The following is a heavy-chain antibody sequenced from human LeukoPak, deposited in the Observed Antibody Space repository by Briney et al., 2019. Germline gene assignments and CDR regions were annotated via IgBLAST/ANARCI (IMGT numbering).Heavy chain of an antibody. Sequence: GASVKVSCKASGYTFTSYYMHWVRQAPGQGLEWMGIINPSGGSTSYAQKFQGRVTMTRDTSTSTVYMELSSLRSEDTAVYYCARDDSFSVTTHLYFDYWGQGTLVTVSS. J-gene: IGHJ4*02. CDR1: GYTFTSYY. CDR2: INPSGGST. D-gene: IGHD4-11*01. V-gene: IGHV1-46*01. CDR3: ARDDSFSVTTHLYFDY.